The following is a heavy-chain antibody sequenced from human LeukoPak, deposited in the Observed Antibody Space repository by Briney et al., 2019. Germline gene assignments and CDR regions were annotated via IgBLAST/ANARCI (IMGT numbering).Heavy chain of an antibody. CDR2: VSSSSTYI. V-gene: IGHV3-21*01. CDR3: AREVGATDDY. J-gene: IGHJ4*02. D-gene: IGHD1-26*01. CDR1: GFIVSSYN. Sequence: GGSLTLSCAASGFIVSSYNMNWVRQAPGKELEWVGSVSSSSTYINYAYSVKGRFTISRHNAKNSLYLHMNSLRAEDTAVYYCAREVGATDDYWGQGTLVIVSS.